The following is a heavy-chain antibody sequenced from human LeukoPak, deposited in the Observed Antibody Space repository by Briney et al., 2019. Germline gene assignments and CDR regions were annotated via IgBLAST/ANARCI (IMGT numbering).Heavy chain of an antibody. V-gene: IGHV4-30-4*01. CDR1: GGSISSGDYY. J-gene: IGHJ6*02. D-gene: IGHD3-3*01. CDR3: ARGLQGDDFWSGFPLYYGMDV. Sequence: SETLSLTCTVSGGSISSGDYYWSWIRQPPGKGLEWTVYIYYSGSTYYNPSLKSRVTISVDTSKNQFSLKLSSVTAADTAVYYCARGLQGDDFWSGFPLYYGMDVWGQGTTVTVSS. CDR2: IYYSGST.